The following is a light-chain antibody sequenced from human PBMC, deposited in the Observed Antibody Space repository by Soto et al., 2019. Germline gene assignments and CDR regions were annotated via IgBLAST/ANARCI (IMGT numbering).Light chain of an antibody. CDR3: QQYGSSPPWT. J-gene: IGKJ1*01. CDR1: QSVSSSY. CDR2: GAS. Sequence: EIVLTQSPGTLSLSPGERATLSCRASQSVSSSYLAWYQQKPGQAPRLLIYGASSRATGIPDRFSGSGSGTDFTLTISRLDPEGFAGYYCQQYGSSPPWTFGQGTKVEIK. V-gene: IGKV3-20*01.